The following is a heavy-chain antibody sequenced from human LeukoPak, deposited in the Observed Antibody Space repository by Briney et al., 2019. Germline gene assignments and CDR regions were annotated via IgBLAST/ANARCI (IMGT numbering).Heavy chain of an antibody. J-gene: IGHJ6*02. CDR2: ISGSGGST. Sequence: GGSLRLSCAASGFTLSSYAMSWVRQAPGKGLEWVSAISGSGGSTYYADSVKGRFTVSRDNSKNTLYLQMNSLRAEDTAVYYCAKGDYDILTGVSAYYYGMDVWGQGTTVTVSS. V-gene: IGHV3-23*01. D-gene: IGHD3-9*01. CDR3: AKGDYDILTGVSAYYYGMDV. CDR1: GFTLSSYA.